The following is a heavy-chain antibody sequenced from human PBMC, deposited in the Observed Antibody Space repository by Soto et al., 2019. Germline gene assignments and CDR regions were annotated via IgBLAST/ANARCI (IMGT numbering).Heavy chain of an antibody. CDR3: AKDSDWTYYFDY. V-gene: IGHV3-30*18. Sequence: GGSLRLSCAASGFTFSSYGMHWVRQAPGKGLEWVAVISYDGSNKYYADSVKGRFTISRDNPKNTLYLQMNSLRAEDTAVYYCAKDSDWTYYFDYWGQGTLVTVSS. CDR1: GFTFSSYG. J-gene: IGHJ4*02. CDR2: ISYDGSNK. D-gene: IGHD1-1*01.